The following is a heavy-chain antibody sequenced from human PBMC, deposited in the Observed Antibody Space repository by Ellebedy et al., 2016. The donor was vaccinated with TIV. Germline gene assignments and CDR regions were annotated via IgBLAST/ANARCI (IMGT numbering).Heavy chain of an antibody. CDR3: AGKAPQFQFDY. D-gene: IGHD4-23*01. CDR1: GFTFIYYS. J-gene: IGHJ4*02. CDR2: ISSDSSKS. V-gene: IGHV3-48*04. Sequence: GESLKISCAASGFTFIYYSMNWVRQAPGKGLEWISYISSDSSKSVYADSVKGRFTVSRDNARNSLFLQMHSLRVEDTAVYYCAGKAPQFQFDYWGQGTLVTVSS.